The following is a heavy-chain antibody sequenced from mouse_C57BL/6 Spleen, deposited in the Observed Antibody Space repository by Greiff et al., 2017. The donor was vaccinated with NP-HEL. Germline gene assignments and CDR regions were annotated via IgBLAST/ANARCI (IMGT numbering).Heavy chain of an antibody. J-gene: IGHJ2*01. CDR1: GFTFSSYA. D-gene: IGHD1-1*01. CDR3: TRDRGSSYPYYFDY. V-gene: IGHV5-9-1*02. CDR2: ISSGGDYI. Sequence: EVLLVESGAGLVKPGGSLKLSCAASGFTFSSYAMSWVRQTPEKRLEWVAYISSGGDYIYYADTVKGRFTISRDNARNTLYLQMSSLKSEDTAMYYCTRDRGSSYPYYFDYWGQGTTLTVSS.